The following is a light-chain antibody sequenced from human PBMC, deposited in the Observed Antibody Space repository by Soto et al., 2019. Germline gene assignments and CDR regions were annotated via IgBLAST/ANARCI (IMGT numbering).Light chain of an antibody. CDR3: QLYGRPRT. Sequence: EIVFTQSPGTLSLSPVERATLSCRSSQSVSSSYLAWYQQKHGQAPRLLIYGASSRATGIPDRFSGSGSGTDFTLTISSLEPEDFAVYYCQLYGRPRTFGQGTKVDIK. CDR2: GAS. V-gene: IGKV3-20*01. CDR1: QSVSSSY. J-gene: IGKJ1*01.